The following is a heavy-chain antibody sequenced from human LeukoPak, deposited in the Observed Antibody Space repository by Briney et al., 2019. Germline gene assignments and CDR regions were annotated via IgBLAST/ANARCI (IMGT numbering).Heavy chain of an antibody. V-gene: IGHV3-30*02. D-gene: IGHD2-15*01. J-gene: IGHJ4*02. CDR2: IRYDGSNK. Sequence: PGGSLRLSCAASGFTFSIYGMHWVRQAPGKGLEWVAFIRYDGSNKYYADSVKGRFTISRDNSKNTLYLQMNSLRAEDTAVYYCAKDLPPGVVVVAALDYWGQGTLVTVSS. CDR1: GFTFSIYG. CDR3: AKDLPPGVVVVAALDY.